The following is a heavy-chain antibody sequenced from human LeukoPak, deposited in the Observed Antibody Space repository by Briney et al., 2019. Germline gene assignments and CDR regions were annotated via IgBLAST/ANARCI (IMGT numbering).Heavy chain of an antibody. CDR2: IWYDGSNK. CDR1: GFTFSSYG. V-gene: IGHV3-33*01. Sequence: QPGGSLRLSCAASGFTFSSYGMHWVRQAPGKGLEWVAVIWYDGSNKYYADSVKGRFTISRDNSKNTLYLQMNSLRAEDTAEYYCARDQRNYYDSGNWFDPWGQGTLVTVSS. J-gene: IGHJ5*02. D-gene: IGHD3-10*01. CDR3: ARDQRNYYDSGNWFDP.